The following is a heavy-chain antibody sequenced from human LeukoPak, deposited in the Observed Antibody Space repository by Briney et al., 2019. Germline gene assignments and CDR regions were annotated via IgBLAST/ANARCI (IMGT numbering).Heavy chain of an antibody. CDR3: ARDSGYYDFWSGFDY. V-gene: IGHV3-30-3*01. J-gene: IGHJ4*02. Sequence: GGSLRLSCAASGFTFSSYAMHWVRQAPGKGLEWVAVISYDGSNKYYADSVKGRFTISRDNSKNTLYLQMNSLRAEDTAVYYCARDSGYYDFWSGFDYWGQGTLVTVSS. CDR1: GFTFSSYA. D-gene: IGHD3-3*01. CDR2: ISYDGSNK.